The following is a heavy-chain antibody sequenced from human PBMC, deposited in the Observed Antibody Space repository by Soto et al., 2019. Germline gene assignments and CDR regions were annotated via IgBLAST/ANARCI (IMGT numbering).Heavy chain of an antibody. V-gene: IGHV3-33*03. Sequence: GGSLRLSCAASGFSFSSYGMHWVRQAPGKGLDWVAVIWYDGSNKYYAESVKGRFSISRDNSKNTLYVQMNSLALEDTAVYYCARAQYTGRYLDACDVWGQGTM. D-gene: IGHD1-26*01. CDR3: ARAQYTGRYLDACDV. CDR2: IWYDGSNK. J-gene: IGHJ3*01. CDR1: GFSFSSYG.